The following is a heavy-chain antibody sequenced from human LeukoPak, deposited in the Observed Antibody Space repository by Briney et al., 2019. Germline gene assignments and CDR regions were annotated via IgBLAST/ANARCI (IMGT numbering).Heavy chain of an antibody. D-gene: IGHD5-18*01. V-gene: IGHV3-21*04. CDR2: ISSSSSYI. CDR1: GFTFSSYS. Sequence: GGSLRLSCAASGFTFSSYSMNWVRQAPGKGLEWVSSISSSSSYIYYADSVKGRFTISRDNSKNTLYLQMNSLRAEDTAVYYCANLKWDTAGDFDYWGQGTLVTVSS. CDR3: ANLKWDTAGDFDY. J-gene: IGHJ4*02.